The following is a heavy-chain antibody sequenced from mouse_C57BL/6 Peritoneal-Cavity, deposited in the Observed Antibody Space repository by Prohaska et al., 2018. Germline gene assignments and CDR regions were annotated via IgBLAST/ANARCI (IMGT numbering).Heavy chain of an antibody. CDR2: IYPGDGDT. Sequence: GASVKISCKASGYAFSSSWMNWVKQRPGKGLEWIGRIYPGDGDTNYNGKFKGKDTLTADKSSSTAYMQLSSLTSEDSAVYFCARGEGAWFAYWGQGTLVTVSA. J-gene: IGHJ3*01. CDR1: GYAFSSSW. V-gene: IGHV1-82*01. CDR3: ARGEGAWFAY.